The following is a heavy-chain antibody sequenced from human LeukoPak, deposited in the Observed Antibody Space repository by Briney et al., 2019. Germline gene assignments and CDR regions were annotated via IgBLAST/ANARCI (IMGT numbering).Heavy chain of an antibody. J-gene: IGHJ3*02. CDR2: ISGSGGST. CDR3: AKRVAVAGTGFAFDI. D-gene: IGHD6-19*01. CDR1: GGSFSGYY. V-gene: IGHV3-23*01. Sequence: ETLSLTCAVYGGSFSGYYWSWIRQPPGKGLEWVSAISGSGGSTYYADSVKGRFTISRDNSKNTLYLQMNSLRAEDTAVYYCAKRVAVAGTGFAFDIWGQGTMVTVSS.